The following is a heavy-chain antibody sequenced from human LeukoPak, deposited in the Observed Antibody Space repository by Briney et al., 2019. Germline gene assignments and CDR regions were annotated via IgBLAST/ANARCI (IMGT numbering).Heavy chain of an antibody. V-gene: IGHV3-23*01. CDR1: GFSFSNYW. Sequence: PGGSLRLSCEASGFSFSNYWMSWVRQAPGKGLEWVSAISGSGGSTYYADSVKGRFTISRDNSKNTLYLQMNSLRAEDTAVYYCAKGPLYSSGYFIDYWGQGTLVTVSS. CDR3: AKGPLYSSGYFIDY. J-gene: IGHJ4*02. CDR2: ISGSGGST. D-gene: IGHD3-22*01.